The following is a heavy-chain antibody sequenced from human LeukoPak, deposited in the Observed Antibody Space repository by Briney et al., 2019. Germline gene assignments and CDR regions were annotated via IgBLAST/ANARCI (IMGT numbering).Heavy chain of an antibody. D-gene: IGHD3-22*01. J-gene: IGHJ5*02. V-gene: IGHV1-69*04. CDR3: ARDEDYYDSSGYYARWFDP. Sequence: SVKVSCKASGGTFSSYTISWLRQAPGQGLEWMGRIIPILGIANYAQKFQGRVTITADKSTSTAYMELSSLRSEDTAVYYCARDEDYYDSSGYYARWFDPWGQGTLVTVSS. CDR1: GGTFSSYT. CDR2: IIPILGIA.